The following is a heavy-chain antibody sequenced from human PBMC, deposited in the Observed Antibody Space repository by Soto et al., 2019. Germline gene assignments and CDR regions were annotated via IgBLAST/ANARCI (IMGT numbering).Heavy chain of an antibody. Sequence: EVQLLESGGGLVQPGGSLRLSCAASGFTSSNYAMSWVRQAPGKGLEWVSSISGSGGSTYYADSARGRFTISRDNSKNTLYLQMNSLRAEDTALYYCAKGRGSSSSGTDYWGQGTLVTVSS. D-gene: IGHD6-6*01. CDR3: AKGRGSSSSGTDY. CDR1: GFTSSNYA. J-gene: IGHJ4*02. CDR2: ISGSGGST. V-gene: IGHV3-23*01.